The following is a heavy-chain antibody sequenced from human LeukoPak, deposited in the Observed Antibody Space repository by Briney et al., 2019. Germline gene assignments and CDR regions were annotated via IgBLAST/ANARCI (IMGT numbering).Heavy chain of an antibody. CDR3: ASDSYSPEYFQH. D-gene: IGHD2-15*01. CDR2: ITGTGTI. V-gene: IGHV3-48*03. CDR1: GXTFRTYE. J-gene: IGHJ1*01. Sequence: PGGSLRLSRAASGXTFRTYEMNWIRQAPGKGLEWVSYITGTGTIYYADSVKGRFTISRDNSKNTLYLQMSSLRAEDTAVYYCASDSYSPEYFQHWGQGTLVTVSS.